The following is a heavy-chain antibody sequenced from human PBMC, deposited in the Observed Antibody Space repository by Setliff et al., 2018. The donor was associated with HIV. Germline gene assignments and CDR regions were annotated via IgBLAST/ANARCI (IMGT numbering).Heavy chain of an antibody. Sequence: ASVKVSCKTSGYTFTSYSMHWVRQAPGQSLEWMGWINTATGDTKYSQRFQDRITIFRNTSASTAYMDLGSLRSEDTAVYFCARGSTSSWSYHYMDVWGKGTTVTVSS. CDR3: ARGSTSSWSYHYMDV. D-gene: IGHD6-6*01. J-gene: IGHJ6*03. CDR1: GYTFTSYS. CDR2: INTATGDT. V-gene: IGHV1-3*04.